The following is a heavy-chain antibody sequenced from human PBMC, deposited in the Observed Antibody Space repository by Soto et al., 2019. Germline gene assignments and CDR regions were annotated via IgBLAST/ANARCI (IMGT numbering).Heavy chain of an antibody. Sequence: GGSLRLSCAASGFTFSSYGMHWVRQAPGKGLERVAVIWYDGSNKYYADSVKGRFTISRDNSKNTLYLQMNSLRAEDTAVYYCARDRLSGYDSEGLDYWGQGT. CDR1: GFTFSSYG. CDR2: IWYDGSNK. V-gene: IGHV3-33*01. D-gene: IGHD5-12*01. J-gene: IGHJ4*02. CDR3: ARDRLSGYDSEGLDY.